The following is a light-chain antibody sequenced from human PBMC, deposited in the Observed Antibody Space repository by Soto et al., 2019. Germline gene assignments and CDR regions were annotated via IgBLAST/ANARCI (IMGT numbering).Light chain of an antibody. J-gene: IGLJ1*01. CDR3: QVWDTLRDNHV. CDR1: NIGSKS. Sequence: SYELTQPPSVSVAPGQTARITCGGDNIGSKSVHWYQQKPGQAPVLVVYADDDRPSGIPERFSGSNSGNTATLTISRVEAGDEADSYCQVWDTLRDNHVLGYGTKVTVL. V-gene: IGLV3-21*02. CDR2: ADD.